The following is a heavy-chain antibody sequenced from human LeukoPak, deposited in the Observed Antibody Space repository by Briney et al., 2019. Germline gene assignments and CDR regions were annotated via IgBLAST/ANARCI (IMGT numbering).Heavy chain of an antibody. CDR2: VSVDGSNK. Sequence: GRSLRLSCAASGFTFSNYAMHWVRQAPGKGLEWVAVVSVDGSNKYYADSVKGRFTISRDNSKNTLYLQMNSLRAEDTAVYYCARGPLLDSSGYPIDYWGQGTLVTVSS. CDR3: ARGPLLDSSGYPIDY. D-gene: IGHD3-22*01. J-gene: IGHJ4*02. V-gene: IGHV3-30-3*01. CDR1: GFTFSNYA.